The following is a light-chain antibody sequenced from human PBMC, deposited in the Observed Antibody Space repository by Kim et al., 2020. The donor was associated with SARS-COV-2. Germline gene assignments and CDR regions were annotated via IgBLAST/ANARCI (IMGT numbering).Light chain of an antibody. CDR1: QGIGSD. V-gene: IGKV1-17*01. CDR3: LQHNRYPWT. J-gene: IGKJ1*01. Sequence: DIQMTQSPSSLSASVGDRVTITCRASQGIGSDLGWYQQKPGKAPKRLIYAASSLQSGVPSRFSGSGSGTEFTLTISSLQPEDFATYYCLQHNRYPWTFGQGTKVDIK. CDR2: AAS.